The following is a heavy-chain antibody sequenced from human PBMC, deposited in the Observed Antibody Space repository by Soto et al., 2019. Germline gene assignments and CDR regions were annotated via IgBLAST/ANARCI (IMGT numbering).Heavy chain of an antibody. D-gene: IGHD3-10*01. CDR1: GFTFSSYS. J-gene: IGHJ6*03. V-gene: IGHV3-48*01. CDR3: ARDPRGDYYYYYYMDV. Sequence: VGSLRLSCAASGFTFSSYSMNWVRQAPGKGLEWVSYISSSSSTIYYADSVKGRFTISRDNAKNSLYLQMNSLRAEDTAVYYCARDPRGDYYYYYYMDVWGKGTTVTVSS. CDR2: ISSSSSTI.